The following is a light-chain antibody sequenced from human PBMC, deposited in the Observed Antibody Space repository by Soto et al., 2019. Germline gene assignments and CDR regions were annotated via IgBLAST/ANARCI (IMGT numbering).Light chain of an antibody. CDR1: QSISDW. Sequence: DIQITQSPSTISGSLGVRFTIFCRASQSISDWLAWYQQKPGKAPKLLIYDISNLEIGVPSRFSGSGSGTEFTLTISGLQPDDFATYYCQQYNSYSFGQGTKVDI. CDR3: QQYNSYS. V-gene: IGKV1-5*02. J-gene: IGKJ1*01. CDR2: DIS.